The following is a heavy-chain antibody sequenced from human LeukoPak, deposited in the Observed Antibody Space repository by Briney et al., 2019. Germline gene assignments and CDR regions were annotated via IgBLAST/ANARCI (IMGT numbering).Heavy chain of an antibody. Sequence: PSATLSLTCTVSGDSISNYYWSWIRQSAGMRLEWLGRIHTTGGTNYNPSLKSRATLSVDTSKNQFSLQLNSVTPEDTAVYYCASNGVVVPTAFDIWGQGTMVTVSS. CDR2: IHTTGGT. CDR3: ASNGVVVPTAFDI. J-gene: IGHJ3*02. D-gene: IGHD2-2*01. CDR1: GDSISNYY. V-gene: IGHV4-4*07.